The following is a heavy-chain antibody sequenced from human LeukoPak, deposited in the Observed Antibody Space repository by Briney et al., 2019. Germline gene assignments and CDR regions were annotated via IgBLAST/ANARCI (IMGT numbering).Heavy chain of an antibody. Sequence: GASVKVSCKASGYTFTSYYMHWVRQAPGQGLEWMGIINPSGGSTSYAQKFQGRVTMTRDMSTSTVYMELSSLRSEDTAVYYCARDSTYYYDSSGYYPTYYYYYYMDVWGKGTTVTVSS. CDR3: ARDSTYYYDSSGYYPTYYYYYYMDV. V-gene: IGHV1-46*01. CDR2: INPSGGST. D-gene: IGHD3-22*01. CDR1: GYTFTSYY. J-gene: IGHJ6*03.